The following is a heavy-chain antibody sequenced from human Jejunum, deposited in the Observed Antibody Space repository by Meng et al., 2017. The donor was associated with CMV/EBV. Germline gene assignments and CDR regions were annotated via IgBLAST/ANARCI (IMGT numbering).Heavy chain of an antibody. V-gene: IGHV3-53*01. CDR1: GFTVSSYS. CDR3: ARGRVSSSVFDY. D-gene: IGHD3-16*01. CDR2: LFGTDET. J-gene: IGHJ4*02. Sequence: CAASGFTVSSYSMTWVRQAPGKGLEWVSVLFGTDETYYADSVRGRFTISRDISKNTVHLQMNSLNAEDTAIYYCARGRVSSSVFDYWGQGTLVTVSS.